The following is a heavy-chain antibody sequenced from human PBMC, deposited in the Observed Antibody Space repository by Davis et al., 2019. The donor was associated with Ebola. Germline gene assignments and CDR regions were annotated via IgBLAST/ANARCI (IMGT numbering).Heavy chain of an antibody. CDR2: INHSGST. D-gene: IGHD5-18*01. CDR3: ARASRGYSYGTGLDY. Sequence: SETLSLTCAVYGGSFSGYYWSWIRQPPGKGLEWIGEINHSGSTNYNPSLKSRVTISVDTSKNQLSLKLSSVTAADTAVYYCARASRGYSYGTGLDYWGQGTLVTVSS. V-gene: IGHV4-34*01. J-gene: IGHJ4*02. CDR1: GGSFSGYY.